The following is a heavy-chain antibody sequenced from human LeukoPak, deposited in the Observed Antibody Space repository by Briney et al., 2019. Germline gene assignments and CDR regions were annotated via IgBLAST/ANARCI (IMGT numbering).Heavy chain of an antibody. CDR3: AGASYDSSGVH. D-gene: IGHD3-22*01. V-gene: IGHV4-59*01. CDR1: GGSISSYY. CDR2: IYYSGST. Sequence: SETLSLTCTVSGGSISSYYWRWIRQPPGKGLEWIGYIYYSGSTNYNPSLKSRVTISVDTSKNQFSLKLSSVTAADTAVYYCAGASYDSSGVHWGQGTLVTVSS. J-gene: IGHJ4*02.